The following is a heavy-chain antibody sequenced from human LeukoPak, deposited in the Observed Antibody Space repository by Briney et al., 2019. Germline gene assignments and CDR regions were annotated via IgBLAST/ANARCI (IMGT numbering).Heavy chain of an antibody. J-gene: IGHJ4*02. V-gene: IGHV4-34*01. CDR3: ARGRYFCSGGSCYRGLFDY. Sequence: PSETLSLTCAVYGGSFSGYYWSWIRQPPGKGLEWIGEINHSGSTNYNPSLKSRVTISVDTSKNQFSLKLGSVTAADTAVYYCARGRYFCSGGSCYRGLFDYWGQGTLVTVSS. CDR2: INHSGST. CDR1: GGSFSGYY. D-gene: IGHD2-15*01.